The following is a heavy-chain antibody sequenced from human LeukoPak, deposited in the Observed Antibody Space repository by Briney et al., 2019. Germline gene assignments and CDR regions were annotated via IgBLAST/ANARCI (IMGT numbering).Heavy chain of an antibody. CDR1: GYTFTGYY. Sequence: GASVKVSCKASGYTFTGYYMHWVRQAPGQGLEWMGWINPNSGGTNFAQKFQGRVTMTRDTSISTAYMELSRLRSDDTAVYYCARGPAATAYYYYYMDVWGKGTTVTVS. CDR2: INPNSGGT. CDR3: ARGPAATAYYYYYMDV. D-gene: IGHD2-2*01. V-gene: IGHV1-2*02. J-gene: IGHJ6*03.